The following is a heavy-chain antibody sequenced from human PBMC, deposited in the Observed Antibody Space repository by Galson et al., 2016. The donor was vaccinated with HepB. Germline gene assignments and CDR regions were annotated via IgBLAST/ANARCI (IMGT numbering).Heavy chain of an antibody. Sequence: LSLTCTVSGGSISSGGYYWTWIRQHPGKGLEWIGYIYYSGSTFYNPSLKSRLTILVDTSKNQFSLRLSSVTAADTAVYYCARGTSRLSPFDLWGRGTLVTVSS. CDR1: GGSISSGGYY. V-gene: IGHV4-31*03. J-gene: IGHJ2*01. CDR2: IYYSGST. CDR3: ARGTSRLSPFDL.